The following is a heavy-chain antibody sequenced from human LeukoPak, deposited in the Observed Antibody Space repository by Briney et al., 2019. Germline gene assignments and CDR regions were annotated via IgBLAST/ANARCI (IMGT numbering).Heavy chain of an antibody. V-gene: IGHV3-11*01. CDR3: ARGRGEFRSLLYFDY. J-gene: IGHJ4*02. CDR1: GFTFSDYY. CDR2: ISSSGSTI. Sequence: PGGSLRLSCAASGFTFSDYYMSWIRQAPGKGLEWVSYISSSGSTIYYADSVKGRFTISRDNAKNSLYLQMNSLRAEDTAMYYCARGRGEFRSLLYFDYWGQGTLVTVSS. D-gene: IGHD3-10*01.